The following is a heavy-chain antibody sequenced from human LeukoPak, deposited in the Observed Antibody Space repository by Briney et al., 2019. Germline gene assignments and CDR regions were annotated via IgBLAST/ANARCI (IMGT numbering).Heavy chain of an antibody. J-gene: IGHJ4*02. V-gene: IGHV1-2*02. D-gene: IGHD2-2*01. Sequence: ASVKVSCKASGYTFTGYYMHWVRQAPGQGLEWMGWINPNSGGTNYAQKFQGRVTMTRDTSISTAYMELSRLRSDDTAVYYCARLVVPAAPDNYWGQRTLVTVSS. CDR1: GYTFTGYY. CDR3: ARLVVPAAPDNY. CDR2: INPNSGGT.